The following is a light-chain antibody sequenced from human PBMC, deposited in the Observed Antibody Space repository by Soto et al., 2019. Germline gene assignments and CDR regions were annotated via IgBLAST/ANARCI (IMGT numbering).Light chain of an antibody. CDR1: QRVNNY. Sequence: DVQMTQSPSSLSASVGDRVTITCRASQRVNNYLNWYQQKPGKAPNLLIHAASSLQIGVPSRFGGSGSGTDFTLKINRVEAEDVGTYYCMQALQSLTFGQGTRLEIQ. V-gene: IGKV1-39*01. CDR3: MQALQSLT. J-gene: IGKJ5*01. CDR2: AAS.